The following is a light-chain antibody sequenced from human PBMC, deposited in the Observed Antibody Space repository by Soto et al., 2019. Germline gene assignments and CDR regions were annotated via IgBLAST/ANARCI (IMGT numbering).Light chain of an antibody. J-gene: IGKJ5*01. CDR1: QSVSSY. Sequence: EIVLTQSPATLSLSPGERATLSCRASQSVSSYLAWYQPKPGQAPSLLIYDASNRATGIPARFSGSGSGTDFTLTIRSLEPEDFAVDYCQQRSNWSTFGQGTRLEIK. CDR3: QQRSNWST. V-gene: IGKV3-11*01. CDR2: DAS.